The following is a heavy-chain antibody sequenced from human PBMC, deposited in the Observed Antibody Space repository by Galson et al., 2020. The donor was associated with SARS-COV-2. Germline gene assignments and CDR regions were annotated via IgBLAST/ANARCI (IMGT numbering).Heavy chain of an antibody. D-gene: IGHD2-15*01. CDR2: IRYDGISE. J-gene: IGHJ6*04. CDR1: GVTFSSYG. V-gene: IGHV3-30*02. Sequence: GGSLRLSRAASGVTFSSYGMYWVRQAPGKGLEWVAFIRYDGISEYYADSVRGRFTISRDNSENTLYLQMNSLRAEDTAVYYCAKDLKDYCSGTYCYGMDVWGKGTTVTVSS. CDR3: AKDLKDYCSGTYCYGMDV.